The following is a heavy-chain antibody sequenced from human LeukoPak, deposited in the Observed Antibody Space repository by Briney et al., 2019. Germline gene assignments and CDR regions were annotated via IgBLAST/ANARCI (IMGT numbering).Heavy chain of an antibody. J-gene: IGHJ3*02. CDR1: GYTFTGYY. CDR3: ATTLNYRNVFDI. Sequence: ASVKVSCKASGYTFTGYYLRWVRQAPGQGLEWMGWINPNSGGTTYAQKFQGRVTMARDTSISTAYMEVSSLRSDDTAVYYCATTLNYRNVFDIWGQGTMVTVSS. CDR2: INPNSGGT. D-gene: IGHD4-11*01. V-gene: IGHV1-2*02.